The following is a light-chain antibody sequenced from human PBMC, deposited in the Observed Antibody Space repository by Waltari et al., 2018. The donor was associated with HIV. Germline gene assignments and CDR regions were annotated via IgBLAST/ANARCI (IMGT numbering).Light chain of an antibody. Sequence: QRVLTQSPSASASLGASVTLTCTLSSDFSDYAIAWHQQHPEKGPRSLLKVYNDGSHYTGDGTPDRFSGSSSGAERYLIISSLQSEDEADYYCQTWGSGIWVFGGGTKLTV. CDR3: QTWGSGIWV. CDR1: SDFSDYA. CDR2: VYNDGSH. J-gene: IGLJ3*02. V-gene: IGLV4-69*01.